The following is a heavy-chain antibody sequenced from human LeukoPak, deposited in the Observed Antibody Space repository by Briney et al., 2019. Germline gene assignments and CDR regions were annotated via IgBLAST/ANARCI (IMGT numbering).Heavy chain of an antibody. D-gene: IGHD3-16*01. V-gene: IGHV3-53*01. CDR2: IYSGGRT. Sequence: GGSLRLSCAASGFTFSSYAMSWVRQAPGKGLEGVSVIYSGGRTYYADSVKGRFTISRDNSKNTLYLQMNSLRAEDTAVYYCARDPEPWGTYYGMDVWGQGTTVTVSS. CDR3: ARDPEPWGTYYGMDV. CDR1: GFTFSSYA. J-gene: IGHJ6*02.